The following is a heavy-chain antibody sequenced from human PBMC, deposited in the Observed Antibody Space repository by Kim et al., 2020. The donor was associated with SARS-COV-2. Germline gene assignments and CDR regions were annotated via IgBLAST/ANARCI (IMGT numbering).Heavy chain of an antibody. CDR3: ARRVATIAGNWFDP. Sequence: NPSLKSRVTISVDTSKNQFFRKLSSVTAADTAVYYCARRVATIAGNWFDPWGQGTLVTVS. D-gene: IGHD5-12*01. J-gene: IGHJ5*02. V-gene: IGHV4-59*08.